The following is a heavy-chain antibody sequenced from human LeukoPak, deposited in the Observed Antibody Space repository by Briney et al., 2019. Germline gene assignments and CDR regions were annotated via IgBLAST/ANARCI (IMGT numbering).Heavy chain of an antibody. CDR2: IYGSGSA. CDR1: GVSLSSRSYY. J-gene: IGHJ5*02. V-gene: IGHV4-39*07. CDR3: TREPIP. Sequence: PSGTLSLTSTVSGVSLSSRSYYSGWVRQPPGKGLEWIGRIYGSGSASYNPSLKSRVTMSVDTSKNQFSLKLTSLTAADTAVYYCTREPIPWGQGTLVTVST.